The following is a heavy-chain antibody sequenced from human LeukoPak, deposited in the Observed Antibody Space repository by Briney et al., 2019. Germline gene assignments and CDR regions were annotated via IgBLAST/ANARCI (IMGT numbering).Heavy chain of an antibody. Sequence: GGSLRLSCAASGFTFSDYYMSWIRQAPGKGLEWDSYISSSGSTIYYADSVKGRFTISRDDAKNSLYLQMNSLRAEDTAVYYCARDHSSSWPNFDYWGQGTLVTVSS. CDR2: ISSSGSTI. CDR1: GFTFSDYY. CDR3: ARDHSSSWPNFDY. V-gene: IGHV3-11*04. D-gene: IGHD6-13*01. J-gene: IGHJ4*02.